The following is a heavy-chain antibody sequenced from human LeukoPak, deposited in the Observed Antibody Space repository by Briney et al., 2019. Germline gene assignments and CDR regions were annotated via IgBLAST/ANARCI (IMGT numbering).Heavy chain of an antibody. J-gene: IGHJ4*01. CDR2: IKQDGSEK. CDR1: GFTFSSYW. CDR3: AGDSSGFFYSLDH. Sequence: GGSLRLSCAASGFTFSSYWMSWVRQAPGKGLEWVANIKQDGSEKYYVDSVKGRFTISRDNAKSSLFLQMNSLRVEDTAVYYCAGDSSGFFYSLDHWGHGTLVTVSS. D-gene: IGHD3-22*01. V-gene: IGHV3-7*05.